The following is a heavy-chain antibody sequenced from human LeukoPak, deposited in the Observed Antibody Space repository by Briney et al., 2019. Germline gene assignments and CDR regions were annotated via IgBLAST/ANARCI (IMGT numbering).Heavy chain of an antibody. V-gene: IGHV1-2*02. CDR3: ARVIYSGSYVLDY. Sequence: ASVKVSCKASGYTFTGYYMHWVRQAPGQGLEWMGWINPNSGGTNYAQKFQGRVTMTRDTSISTAYMELSRLRSDDTAVYYCARVIYSGSYVLDYWGQGTLVTVSS. CDR1: GYTFTGYY. CDR2: INPNSGGT. D-gene: IGHD1-26*01. J-gene: IGHJ4*02.